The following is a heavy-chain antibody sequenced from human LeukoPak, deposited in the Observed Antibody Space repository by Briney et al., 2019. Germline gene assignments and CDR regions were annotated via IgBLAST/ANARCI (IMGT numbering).Heavy chain of an antibody. V-gene: IGHV4-39*01. J-gene: IGHJ4*02. CDR3: ARLGDVEVNGGTLDY. CDR1: GGSISGNYH. Sequence: SETLSLTCTVSGGSISGNYHWGWIRQPPGQGLEWIGSIFYTGESKHNPSLRSRVAVSIDASTNQIFLKVTSVTVADTAVYFCARLGDVEVNGGTLDYWGQGILVTVSS. CDR2: IFYTGES. D-gene: IGHD7-27*01.